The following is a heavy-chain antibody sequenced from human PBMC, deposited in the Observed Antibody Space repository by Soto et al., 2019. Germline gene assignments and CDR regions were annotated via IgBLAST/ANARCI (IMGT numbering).Heavy chain of an antibody. Sequence: SETLSLTCTVSGGSISSYYWSWIRQPPGKGLEWIGYIYYSGSTNYNPSLKSRVTISVDTSKNQFSLKLSSVTAADTAVYYCARVPITEKVPYYYYYYMDVWGKGTTVTVSS. D-gene: IGHD1-20*01. V-gene: IGHV4-59*01. CDR2: IYYSGST. CDR3: ARVPITEKVPYYYYYYMDV. J-gene: IGHJ6*03. CDR1: GGSISSYY.